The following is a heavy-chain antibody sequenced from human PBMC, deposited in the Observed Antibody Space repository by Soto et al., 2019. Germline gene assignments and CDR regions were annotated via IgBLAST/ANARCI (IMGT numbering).Heavy chain of an antibody. J-gene: IGHJ4*02. Sequence: EVQVVQSGGGLVKPGGSLRLSCAASGFTFSSYTLAWVRQAPGKGLEWVSSISSGGEYIYYAESFKGRIAISRDNARNSLSLKMNSLRAEDTAVYFCATDPNSSGFGGFFDYWGQGTMVTVSS. CDR2: ISSGGEYI. V-gene: IGHV3-21*02. CDR1: GFTFSSYT. CDR3: ATDPNSSGFGGFFDY. D-gene: IGHD5-12*01.